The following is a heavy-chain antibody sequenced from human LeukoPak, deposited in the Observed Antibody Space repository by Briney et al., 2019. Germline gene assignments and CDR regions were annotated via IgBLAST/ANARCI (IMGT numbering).Heavy chain of an antibody. CDR1: GYTFTSYD. D-gene: IGHD2-2*01. Sequence: ASVKVSCKASGYTFTSYDINWVRQATGQGLEWMGWMNPNSGNTGYAQKFQGRVTITRNTSISTAYMELSSLRSEDTAVYYCARGCSSTSCLYDAFDIWGQGTMVTVSS. V-gene: IGHV1-8*03. CDR3: ARGCSSTSCLYDAFDI. J-gene: IGHJ3*02. CDR2: MNPNSGNT.